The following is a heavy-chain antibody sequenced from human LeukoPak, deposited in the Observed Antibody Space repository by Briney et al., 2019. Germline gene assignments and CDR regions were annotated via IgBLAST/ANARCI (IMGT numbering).Heavy chain of an antibody. Sequence: SETLSLTCTVSGGSISSYYWSWIRQPPGKGLEWIGYIYYSGSTNYNPSLKSRVTISIDMSKNRFSLKLSSVTAADTAVYYCARVMVRGVANYWYFDLWGRGSLATVSS. CDR3: ARVMVRGVANYWYFDL. D-gene: IGHD3-10*01. CDR2: IYYSGST. V-gene: IGHV4-59*01. CDR1: GGSISSYY. J-gene: IGHJ2*01.